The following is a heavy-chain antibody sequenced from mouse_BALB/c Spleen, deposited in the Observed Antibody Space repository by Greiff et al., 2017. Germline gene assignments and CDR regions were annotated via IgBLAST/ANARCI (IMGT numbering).Heavy chain of an antibody. CDR3: ARVDWDDYLDY. J-gene: IGHJ2*01. CDR1: GFSLTSFG. CDR2: IWAGGST. D-gene: IGHD4-1*01. V-gene: IGHV2-9*02. Sequence: HVQLQQSGPGLVAPSQSLSLTCTVSGFSLTSFGVHWVRQPPGKGLEWLELIWAGGSTNYNSALMSRLSISKDNSKSHVFLKMNSLQTDDTAMYYCARVDWDDYLDYWGQGTTLTVSS.